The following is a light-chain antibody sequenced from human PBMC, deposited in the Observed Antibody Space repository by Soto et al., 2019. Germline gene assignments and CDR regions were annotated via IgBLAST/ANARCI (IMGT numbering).Light chain of an antibody. CDR2: DVT. V-gene: IGLV2-8*01. CDR3: SSYAGSSLPVA. Sequence: QSALTQPPSASGSPGQSVTISCTGASSDVGGYDFVSWYQQHPGKAPKLMIYDVTKRPSGVPDRFSGSKSGNTASLTVSGLQADDEADYDCSSYAGSSLPVAFGGGTKVTVL. J-gene: IGLJ2*01. CDR1: SSDVGGYDF.